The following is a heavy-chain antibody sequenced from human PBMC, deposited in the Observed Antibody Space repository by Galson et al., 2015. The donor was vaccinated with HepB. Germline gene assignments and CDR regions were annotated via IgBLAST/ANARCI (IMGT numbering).Heavy chain of an antibody. V-gene: IGHV1-69*13. CDR2: IIPIFGTA. D-gene: IGHD4-17*01. Sequence: SVKVSCKASGGTFSRYPFSWVRQAPGQGLEWMGGIIPIFGTANYAQKFQGRVTITADESTNTAYMELSSLRSEDTAMYYCAKDRSGYGPSWGQGTLVTVSS. J-gene: IGHJ4*02. CDR3: AKDRSGYGPS. CDR1: GGTFSRYP.